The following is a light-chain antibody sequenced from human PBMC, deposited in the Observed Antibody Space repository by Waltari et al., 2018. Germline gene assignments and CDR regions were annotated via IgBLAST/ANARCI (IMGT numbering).Light chain of an antibody. J-gene: IGLJ2*01. CDR2: EDT. V-gene: IGLV3-1*01. CDR1: KLGNKY. CDR3: QTWDSSTYVV. Sequence: SYELTQPPSVSVSPGQTASITCSGDKLGNKYTYWYQQRPGQSPVLVIYEDTKRPSVIPERFSGSNSGNTATLTISGSQAMDEADYYCQTWDSSTYVVFGGGTKLTVL.